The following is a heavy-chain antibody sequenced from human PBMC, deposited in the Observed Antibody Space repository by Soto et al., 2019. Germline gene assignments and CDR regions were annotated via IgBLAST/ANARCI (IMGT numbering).Heavy chain of an antibody. CDR1: GGCINTAGYY. J-gene: IGHJ5*02. CDR3: ARSFYDLSTATGGHWFDP. Sequence: TLSLTCTVPGGCINTAGYYWNWVRHSPGKGLEWIGYIFYSGTTYYNPSLESRLTMSLDKSKNHFSLRLSSVTAADTAYYHCARSFYDLSTATGGHWFDPWGHGTLVTVSS. CDR2: IFYSGTT. D-gene: IGHD3-9*01. V-gene: IGHV4-31*03.